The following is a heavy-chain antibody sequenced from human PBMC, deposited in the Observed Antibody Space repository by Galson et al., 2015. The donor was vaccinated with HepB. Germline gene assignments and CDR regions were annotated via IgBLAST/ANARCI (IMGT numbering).Heavy chain of an antibody. Sequence: SLRLSCAASGFTFSSYAMSWVRQAPGKGLEWVSAISGSGRSTYYADSVKGRFSISRDNSKNTLYVDMDSLRVEDTAVNYCAKGSGMIGDRYLDYWGPGTLVTVSS. D-gene: IGHD3-22*01. CDR3: AKGSGMIGDRYLDY. CDR1: GFTFSSYA. V-gene: IGHV3-23*01. J-gene: IGHJ4*02. CDR2: ISGSGRST.